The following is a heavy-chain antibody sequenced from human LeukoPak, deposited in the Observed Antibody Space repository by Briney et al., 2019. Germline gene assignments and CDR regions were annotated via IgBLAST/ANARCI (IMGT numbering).Heavy chain of an antibody. D-gene: IGHD5-12*01. CDR3: ARANSGYDPFDY. V-gene: IGHV4-61*01. CDR1: GGSVSSGTYY. CDR2: FYNSGST. J-gene: IGHJ4*02. Sequence: PSETLSLTCTVSGGSVSSGTYYWNWIRQAPGKGLEWIGHFYNSGSTNYNPSLKSRVAISVDTSKNQFSLKLSSVTAADTAVYFCARANSGYDPFDYWGQGTLVTVSS.